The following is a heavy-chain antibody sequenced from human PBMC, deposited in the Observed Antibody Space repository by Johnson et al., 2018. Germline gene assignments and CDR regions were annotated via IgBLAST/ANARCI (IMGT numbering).Heavy chain of an antibody. Sequence: VQLVESGGGVVQPGRSLRLSCAASGFTFSSYAMHWVRQAPGKGLEWVAVISYDGSNKYYADSVKGRFTISRDNAKNTLYLQMNSLRAEDTAVYYCARGGRSIAAAGTQSYYYYYMDVWGKGTTVTVSS. CDR1: GFTFSSYA. D-gene: IGHD6-13*01. J-gene: IGHJ6*03. V-gene: IGHV3-30-3*01. CDR2: ISYDGSNK. CDR3: ARGGRSIAAAGTQSYYYYYMDV.